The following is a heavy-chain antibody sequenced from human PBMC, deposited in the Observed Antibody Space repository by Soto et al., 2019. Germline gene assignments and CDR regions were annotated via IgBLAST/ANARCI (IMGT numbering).Heavy chain of an antibody. D-gene: IGHD1-26*01. V-gene: IGHV1-2*02. CDR2: IGPESGAT. Sequence: ASVKVSCKTSGYTFTGHYIHWVRQAPQQGPEWMGEIGPESGATRYAEKFRGRVTMTMDTSIATVYMELRNLSPDDTAVYYCGRGRSGQIVIFYWGQGTPVTVSS. CDR3: GRGRSGQIVIFY. CDR1: GYTFTGHY. J-gene: IGHJ4*02.